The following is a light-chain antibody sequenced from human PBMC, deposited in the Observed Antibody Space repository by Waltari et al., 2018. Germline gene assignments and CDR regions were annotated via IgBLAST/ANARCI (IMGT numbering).Light chain of an antibody. CDR1: KLGEKY. Sequence: YELTQPPSVSVSPGQIASITCSGDKLGEKYAWWYQQKPGQSPVLVISQDTKRPSGIPVRFAGSKSGNAATLTISGTQAMDEADYYCQSWESTTVVFGGGTRLTVL. J-gene: IGLJ2*01. V-gene: IGLV3-1*01. CDR2: QDT. CDR3: QSWESTTVV.